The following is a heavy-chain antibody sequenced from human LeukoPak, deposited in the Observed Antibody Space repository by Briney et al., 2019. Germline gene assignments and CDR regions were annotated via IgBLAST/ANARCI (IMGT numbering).Heavy chain of an antibody. Sequence: PGGSLRLSCAASGFTFSDYYMSWIRQAPGKWLEWVSYISSSGSTIYYADSVKGRFTISRDNAKNSLDLQINSLRAEDTAVYYCARDIGSGTTGTTGVLVNWGQGTLVTVSS. D-gene: IGHD1-1*01. CDR3: ARDIGSGTTGTTGVLVN. CDR1: GFTFSDYY. J-gene: IGHJ4*02. V-gene: IGHV3-11*04. CDR2: ISSSGSTI.